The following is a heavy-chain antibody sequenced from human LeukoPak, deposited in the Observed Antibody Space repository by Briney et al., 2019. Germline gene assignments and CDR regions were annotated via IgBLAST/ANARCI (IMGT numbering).Heavy chain of an antibody. CDR2: IYYSGST. Sequence: SETLSLTCTVSGGSISSYYWSWIRQPPGKGLEWIGYIYYSGSTNYNPSLKSRVTISVDTSKNQFSLKLSSVTAADTAVYYCARGRGGYAYGGGGAFDYWGQGTLVTVSS. J-gene: IGHJ4*02. V-gene: IGHV4-59*01. CDR1: GGSISSYY. D-gene: IGHD5-12*01. CDR3: ARGRGGYAYGGGGAFDY.